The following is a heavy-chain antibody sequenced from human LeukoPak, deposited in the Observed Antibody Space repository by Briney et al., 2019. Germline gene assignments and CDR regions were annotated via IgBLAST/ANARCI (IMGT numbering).Heavy chain of an antibody. CDR3: ARDSAFTDDYFDY. D-gene: IGHD3-10*01. CDR1: GFTFSSYS. Sequence: GGPLRLSCAASGFTFSSYSMNWVRQAPGKGLEWVSSISSSSSYIYYADSVKGRFTISRDNAKNSLYLQMNSLRAEDTAVYYCARDSAFTDDYFDYWGQGTLVTVSS. J-gene: IGHJ4*02. CDR2: ISSSSSYI. V-gene: IGHV3-21*01.